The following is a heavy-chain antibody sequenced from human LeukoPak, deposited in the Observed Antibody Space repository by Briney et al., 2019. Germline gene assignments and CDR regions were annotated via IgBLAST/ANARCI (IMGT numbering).Heavy chain of an antibody. CDR3: AKEAYQLAAVDY. Sequence: PGGSLRLSCAASGFTFSTYAMSWVRQAPGKGLEWVSSISDSGGTTYYADSVKGRFTISRDNSKNTLYLQMNSLRAEDTAVYYCAKEAYQLAAVDYWGQGTLVTVSS. CDR2: ISDSGGTT. D-gene: IGHD2-15*01. J-gene: IGHJ4*02. V-gene: IGHV3-23*01. CDR1: GFTFSTYA.